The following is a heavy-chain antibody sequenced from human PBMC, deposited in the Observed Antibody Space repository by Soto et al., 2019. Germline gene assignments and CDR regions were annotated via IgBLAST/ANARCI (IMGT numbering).Heavy chain of an antibody. CDR1: GFTFSSYS. Sequence: EVQLVESGGGLVQPGGSLRLSCAASGFTFSSYSMNLVRQAPGKGLEWVSYISSSSSTIYYEDSVKGRFTISRDNAKNSLYLQTNSLRAEDTAVYYCARDLNYGLFDYWGQGTLVTVSS. V-gene: IGHV3-48*01. CDR3: ARDLNYGLFDY. J-gene: IGHJ4*02. CDR2: ISSSSSTI. D-gene: IGHD4-17*01.